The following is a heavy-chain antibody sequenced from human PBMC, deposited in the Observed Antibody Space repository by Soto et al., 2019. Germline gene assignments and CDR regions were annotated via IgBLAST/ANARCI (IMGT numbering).Heavy chain of an antibody. Sequence: PGGSLRLSCAASGFTFTNYYISWIRRAPGKGLEWVSYISANNIYTNYADSVKGRFTISRDNGKNSVYLQMNGLRAEDTAVYYCARELEVGTFLYYFDFWGQGALVTVSS. CDR1: GFTFTNYY. D-gene: IGHD2-8*02. CDR2: ISANNIYT. V-gene: IGHV3-11*06. CDR3: ARELEVGTFLYYFDF. J-gene: IGHJ4*02.